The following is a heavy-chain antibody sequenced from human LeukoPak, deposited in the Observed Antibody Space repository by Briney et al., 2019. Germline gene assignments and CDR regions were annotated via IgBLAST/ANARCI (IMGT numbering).Heavy chain of an antibody. Sequence: SVKVSCKVSGYTLTELSMHWVRQAPGKGLEWMGGFDPEDGETIYAQKFQGRVTMTEDTSTDTAYMELSSLRSEDTAVYYCATILHSGLWFRELQLDYWGQGTLVTVSS. D-gene: IGHD3-10*01. V-gene: IGHV1-24*01. J-gene: IGHJ4*02. CDR1: GYTLTELS. CDR3: ATILHSGLWFRELQLDY. CDR2: FDPEDGET.